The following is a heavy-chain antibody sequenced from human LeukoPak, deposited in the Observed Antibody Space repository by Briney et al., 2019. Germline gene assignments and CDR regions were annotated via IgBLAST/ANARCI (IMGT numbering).Heavy chain of an antibody. J-gene: IGHJ4*02. CDR1: GGSFSGYY. V-gene: IGHV4-34*01. CDR2: INHSGST. D-gene: IGHD3-10*01. Sequence: SETLSLTCAVYGGSFSGYYWSWIRQPPGKGLEWIGEINHSGSTYYNPSLKSQVTMSIDTSKNQFSLKLSSVTAADTAIYYCARDAKYYYGSRTYFFFEYWGQGTLLSVSS. CDR3: ARDAKYYYGSRTYFFFEY.